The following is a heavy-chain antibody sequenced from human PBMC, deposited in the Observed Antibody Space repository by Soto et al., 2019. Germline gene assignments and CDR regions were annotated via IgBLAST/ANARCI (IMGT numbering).Heavy chain of an antibody. D-gene: IGHD6-19*01. CDR1: GFTFSSYA. V-gene: IGHV3-30-3*01. CDR2: ISYDGSNK. J-gene: IGHJ6*02. Sequence: GGSLRLSCAASGFTFSSYAMHWVRQAPGKGLEWVAVISYDGSNKYYADSVKGRFTISRDNSKNTLYLQMNSLRAEDTAVYYCARDRQWLGYYYYGMDVWGQGTTVIVSS. CDR3: ARDRQWLGYYYYGMDV.